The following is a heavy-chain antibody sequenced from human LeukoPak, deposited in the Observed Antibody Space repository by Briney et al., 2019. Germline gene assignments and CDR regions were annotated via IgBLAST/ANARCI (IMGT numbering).Heavy chain of an antibody. V-gene: IGHV4-4*09. J-gene: IGHJ6*03. CDR1: GGSISSYY. D-gene: IGHD3-22*01. CDR3: ARHKYYYDSSGYYLPYYYYYYMDV. Sequence: SETLSLTCTVSGGSISSYYWSWIRQPPGKGLEWIGYIYTSGSTNYNPSLKSRVTISVDTSKNQFSLKLSSVTAADTAVYYCARHKYYYDSSGYYLPYYYYYYMDVWGKGTTVTVSS. CDR2: IYTSGST.